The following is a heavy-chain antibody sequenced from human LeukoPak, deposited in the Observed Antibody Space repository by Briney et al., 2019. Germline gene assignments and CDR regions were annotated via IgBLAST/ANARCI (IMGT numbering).Heavy chain of an antibody. D-gene: IGHD3-10*01. CDR3: VKGITMVRGVMNWFDP. CDR1: GFTFSSYA. V-gene: IGHV3-64D*06. J-gene: IGHJ5*02. Sequence: GGSLRLSCSASGFTFSSYAMHWVRQAPGKGLVYVSAISSNGGSTYYADSVKGRFTISRDNSKNTLYLQMSSLRAEDTAVYYCVKGITMVRGVMNWFDPWGQGTLVTVSS. CDR2: ISSNGGST.